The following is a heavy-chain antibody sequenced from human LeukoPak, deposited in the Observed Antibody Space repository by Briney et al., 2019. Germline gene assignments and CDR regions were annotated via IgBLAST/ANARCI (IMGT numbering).Heavy chain of an antibody. CDR3: ATVGFIWPYYYYYMDV. Sequence: ASVKVSCKVSGYTLTELSMHWVRQAPGKGLEWMGGFDPEDGETIYAQKFQGRVTMTEDTSTDTAYMELSSLRSEDTAVYYCATVGFIWPYYYYYMDVWGKGTTVTVSS. V-gene: IGHV1-24*01. CDR1: GYTLTELS. CDR2: FDPEDGET. J-gene: IGHJ6*03. D-gene: IGHD3-16*01.